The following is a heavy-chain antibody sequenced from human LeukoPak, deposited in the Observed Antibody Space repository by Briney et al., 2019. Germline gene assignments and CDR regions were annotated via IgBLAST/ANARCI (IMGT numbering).Heavy chain of an antibody. D-gene: IGHD3-3*01. Sequence: PGGSLRLSCAASGFTFSSYGMHWVRQAPGKGLEWVAVISYDGSNKYYADPVKGRFTISRDNSKNTLYLQMNSLRAEDTAVYYCARTYYDFWSPPRSSYYFDYWGQGTLVTVSS. V-gene: IGHV3-30*03. CDR1: GFTFSSYG. J-gene: IGHJ4*02. CDR3: ARTYYDFWSPPRSSYYFDY. CDR2: ISYDGSNK.